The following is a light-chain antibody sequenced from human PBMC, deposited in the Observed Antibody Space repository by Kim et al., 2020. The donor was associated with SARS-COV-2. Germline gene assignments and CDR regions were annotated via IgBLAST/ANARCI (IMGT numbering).Light chain of an antibody. J-gene: IGLJ3*02. CDR3: QSYDTTLRALV. Sequence: QRVTISCTGSNSTIGAGYDVHWYRQLPGSAPELLIPANSDWPSGVPDRFSGSQSGPSASLAITGLQPEDEGDYYCQSYDTTLRALVFGGGTQLTVL. CDR2: ANS. CDR1: NSTIGAGYD. V-gene: IGLV1-40*01.